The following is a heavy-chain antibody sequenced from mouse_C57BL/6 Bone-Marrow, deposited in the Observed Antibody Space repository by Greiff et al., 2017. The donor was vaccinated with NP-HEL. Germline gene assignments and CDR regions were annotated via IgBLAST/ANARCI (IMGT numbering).Heavy chain of an antibody. CDR2: ISSGGSYT. D-gene: IGHD2-4*01. CDR3: ASPYDYDVACFAY. V-gene: IGHV5-6*02. CDR1: GFTFSSYG. J-gene: IGHJ3*01. Sequence: DVKLVESGGDLVKPGGSLKLSCAASGFTFSSYGMSWVRQTPDKRLEWVATISSGGSYTYYPDSVKGRFTISRDNAKNTLYLQMSSLKSEDTAMYYCASPYDYDVACFAYWGQGTLVTVSA.